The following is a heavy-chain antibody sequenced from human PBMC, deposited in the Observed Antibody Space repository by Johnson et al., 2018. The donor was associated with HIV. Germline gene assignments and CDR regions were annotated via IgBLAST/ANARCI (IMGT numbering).Heavy chain of an antibody. Sequence: VQLVESGGGLVQPGGSLRLSCAASGFTFDDYGMSWVRQAPGKGLEWVSGINWNGGSTGYADSVNGRFTISRDNAKNSLYLQMNSLRAEDTAVYYCARGGKWGIVGASGAFDIWGQGTMVTVSS. J-gene: IGHJ3*02. CDR2: INWNGGST. CDR1: GFTFDDYG. CDR3: ARGGKWGIVGASGAFDI. D-gene: IGHD1-26*01. V-gene: IGHV3-20*04.